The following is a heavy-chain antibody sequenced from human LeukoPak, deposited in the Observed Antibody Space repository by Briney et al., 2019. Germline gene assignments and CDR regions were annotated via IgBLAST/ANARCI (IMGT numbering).Heavy chain of an antibody. D-gene: IGHD6-19*01. V-gene: IGHV3-30-3*01. CDR3: ARDTAVADFDY. CDR2: ISYDGSNK. Sequence: GGSLRLSCAASGFTFSSYAMHWVRQAPGKGLEWVAVISYDGSNKYCADSVKGRFTISRDNSKNTLYLQMNSLRAEDTAVYYCARDTAVADFDYWGQGTLVTVSS. J-gene: IGHJ4*02. CDR1: GFTFSSYA.